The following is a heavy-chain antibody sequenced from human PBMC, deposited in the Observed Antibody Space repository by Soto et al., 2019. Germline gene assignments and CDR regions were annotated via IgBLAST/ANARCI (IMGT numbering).Heavy chain of an antibody. D-gene: IGHD3-16*01. J-gene: IGHJ6*02. CDR3: ARHNGPLYVGYYYDMDV. V-gene: IGHV4-39*01. CDR2: IYYSGYT. Sequence: SETLSQTCTVSGGSIRTSSYYRGWIRQPPGKGLEWIGSIYYSGYTYYNPSLKSRVTISVDTSKNQFSLKLSSVTAADTAVYYCARHNGPLYVGYYYDMDVWGQGTTVT. CDR1: GGSIRTSSYY.